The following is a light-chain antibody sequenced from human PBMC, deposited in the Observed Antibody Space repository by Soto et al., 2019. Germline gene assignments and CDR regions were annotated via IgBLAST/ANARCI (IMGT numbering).Light chain of an antibody. CDR3: QQYGNSYT. Sequence: MTQSPPTLSLSPGERATLSCRASQTIYTNLAWDQQKTGQPPRLLIYGSSNRATGIPDRFSGSGSGTDFTLTISRLEPEDFAVYYCQQYGNSYTFGQGTKLEVK. CDR1: QTIYTN. CDR2: GSS. J-gene: IGKJ2*01. V-gene: IGKV3-20*01.